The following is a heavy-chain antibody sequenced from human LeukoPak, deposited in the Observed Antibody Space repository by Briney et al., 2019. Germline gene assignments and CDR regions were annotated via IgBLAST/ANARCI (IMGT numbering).Heavy chain of an antibody. Sequence: SETLSLTCSVSGVSLGEHYWYWIRQSAGKRLEWIGRIYSSGSTNYAPTVKRRVTMSIDTSKRHLSLKLRSVTAADTAVYDCARLNGDGFDIWGQGTKVTVSS. CDR2: IYSSGST. CDR3: ARLNGDGFDI. J-gene: IGHJ3*02. V-gene: IGHV4-4*07. D-gene: IGHD2-8*01. CDR1: GVSLGEHY.